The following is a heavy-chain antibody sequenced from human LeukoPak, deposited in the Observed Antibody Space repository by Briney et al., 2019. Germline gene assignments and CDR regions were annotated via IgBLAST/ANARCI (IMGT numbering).Heavy chain of an antibody. J-gene: IGHJ3*02. CDR2: ISSSSSAI. CDR3: ASLYDSFLADAFDI. D-gene: IGHD3-22*01. Sequence: PGGSLRLSCAASKFSLSSYSMNWVRQPLGKGLEWVSYISSSSSAIYYADSVKGRFTISRDNAKNSLYLQMNSLRAEDTAVYYCASLYDSFLADAFDIWGQGTMVTVSS. V-gene: IGHV3-48*04. CDR1: KFSLSSYS.